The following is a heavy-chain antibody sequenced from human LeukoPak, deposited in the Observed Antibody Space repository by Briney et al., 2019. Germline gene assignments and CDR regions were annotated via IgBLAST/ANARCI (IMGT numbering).Heavy chain of an antibody. CDR1: GYSISSGYY. V-gene: IGHV4-38-2*01. CDR2: IYHSGST. Sequence: SETLSLTCAGSGYSISSGYYWGWIRRPPGKGLEWIGSIYHSGSTYYNPPLNSRVTISVDTSKTQSSLKLSSVTAADTAVYYCARPPDSSSWYLTWYFDLWGRGTLVTVSS. D-gene: IGHD6-13*01. J-gene: IGHJ2*01. CDR3: ARPPDSSSWYLTWYFDL.